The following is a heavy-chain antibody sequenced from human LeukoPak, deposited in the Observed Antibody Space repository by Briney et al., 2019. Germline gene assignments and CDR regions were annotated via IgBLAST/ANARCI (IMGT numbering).Heavy chain of an antibody. J-gene: IGHJ5*02. CDR1: GGSISSYY. D-gene: IGHD4-17*01. Sequence: SETLSLTCTVSGGSISSYYWSWIRQPPGKGLEWIGYIYYSGSTNYNPSLKSRVTISVDTSKNQFSLKLSSVTAADTAVYYCARSYDYGDHEEEWFDPWGQGTLVTVSS. V-gene: IGHV4-59*08. CDR2: IYYSGST. CDR3: ARSYDYGDHEEEWFDP.